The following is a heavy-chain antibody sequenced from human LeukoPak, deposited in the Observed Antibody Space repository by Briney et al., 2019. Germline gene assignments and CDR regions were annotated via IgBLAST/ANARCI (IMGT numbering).Heavy chain of an antibody. V-gene: IGHV4-59*01. Sequence: SETLSLTCTVSGGSISSYYWSWIRQPPGKGLEWIGYIYYSGSTNYHPSLKSRVTISVDTSKNQFSLKLSSVTAADTAVYYCARDDYGDYGFDYWGQGTLVTVSS. CDR1: GGSISSYY. J-gene: IGHJ4*02. CDR3: ARDDYGDYGFDY. CDR2: IYYSGST. D-gene: IGHD4-17*01.